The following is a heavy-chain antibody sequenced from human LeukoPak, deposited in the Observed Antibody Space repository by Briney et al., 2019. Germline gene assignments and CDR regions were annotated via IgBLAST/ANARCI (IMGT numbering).Heavy chain of an antibody. CDR2: ISGRGSNT. V-gene: IGHV3-23*01. J-gene: IGHJ4*02. Sequence: PGGSLRLSCAASGFTCTTYSMSWVRQAPGKGLEWVSGISGRGSNTNYADSVKGRFTISRDNCKKKGRFTISRDNCKKTLYVQMNSPRAEDTAVYYCAKYIVVVPAAPFDYWGQGTLVTVSS. CDR1: GFTCTTYS. CDR3: AKYIVVVPAAPFDY. D-gene: IGHD2-2*01.